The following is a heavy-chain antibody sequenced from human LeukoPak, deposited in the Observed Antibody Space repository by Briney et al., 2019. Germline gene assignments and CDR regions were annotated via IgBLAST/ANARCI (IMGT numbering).Heavy chain of an antibody. J-gene: IGHJ4*02. CDR3: ASAGYSSSSFDY. CDR1: GGSFSGYY. D-gene: IGHD6-6*01. CDR2: INHSGST. V-gene: IGHV4-34*01. Sequence: SETLSLTCAVYGGSFSGYYWGWIRQPPGKGLEWIGEINHSGSTNYNPSLKSRVTISVDTSKNQFSLKLSSVTAADTAVYYCASAGYSSSSFDYWGQGTLVTVSS.